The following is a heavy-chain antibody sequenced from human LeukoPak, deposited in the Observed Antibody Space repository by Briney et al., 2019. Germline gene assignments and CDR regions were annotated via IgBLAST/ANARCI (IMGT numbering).Heavy chain of an antibody. D-gene: IGHD6-19*01. J-gene: IGHJ4*02. CDR1: GFAFSSYA. V-gene: IGHV3-23*01. Sequence: GGSLRLSCAASGFAFSSYAMSWVRQAPGKGLEWVSAISGSGGSTYYADSVKGRFTISRDNSKNTLYLQMASLRDDDTAVYYCAKETDRSSGWYMFPHFGYWGQGTMLTVSS. CDR3: AKETDRSSGWYMFPHFGY. CDR2: ISGSGGST.